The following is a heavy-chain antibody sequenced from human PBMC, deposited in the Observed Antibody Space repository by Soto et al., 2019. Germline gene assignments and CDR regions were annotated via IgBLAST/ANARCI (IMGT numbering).Heavy chain of an antibody. CDR1: GGTFSTHA. CDR2: IIPISGTT. CDR3: ARGYCSGGNCYSGMDV. D-gene: IGHD2-15*01. V-gene: IGHV1-69*01. Sequence: VKVSCKASGGTFSTHAIIWVRQAPGHGLEWMGGIIPISGTTYYTQKFQGRVTITADEPTSTAFMELSSLKSEDTAVFYCARGYCSGGNCYSGMDVWGQGTMVTVSS. J-gene: IGHJ6*02.